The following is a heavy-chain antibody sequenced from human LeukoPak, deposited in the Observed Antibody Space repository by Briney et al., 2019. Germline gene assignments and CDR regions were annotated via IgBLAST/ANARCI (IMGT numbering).Heavy chain of an antibody. CDR3: AKDSHWILFDD. D-gene: IGHD2-2*03. CDR2: IGGSGTRT. CDR1: GFTFTTYG. Sequence: GGTLRLSCSASGFTFTTYGMNWIRQAPGKGLEWVSGIGGSGTRTYYADSVKGRFTISRDNSKNTLYLQMNSLRDEDTAVYYCAKDSHWILFDDWGQGTLVTVSS. V-gene: IGHV3-23*01. J-gene: IGHJ4*02.